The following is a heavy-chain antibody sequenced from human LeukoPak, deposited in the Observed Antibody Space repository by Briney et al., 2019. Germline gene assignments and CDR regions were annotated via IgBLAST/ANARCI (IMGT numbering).Heavy chain of an antibody. CDR3: ARERSGGRPSPSWFDP. CDR2: IYYSGST. J-gene: IGHJ5*02. CDR1: GGSMSSGGYY. V-gene: IGHV4-31*03. Sequence: SETLSLTCTVSGGSMSSGGYYWSWIRQHPGKGLEWIGYIYYSGSTFFNPSLKSRVTISVDTSQNQFSLELSSVTAADTAVYYCARERSGGRPSPSWFDPWGQGTLVTVSS. D-gene: IGHD2-15*01.